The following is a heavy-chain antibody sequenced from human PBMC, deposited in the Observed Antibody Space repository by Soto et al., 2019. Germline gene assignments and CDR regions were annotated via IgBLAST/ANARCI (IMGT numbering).Heavy chain of an antibody. J-gene: IGHJ3*02. CDR3: AKDPSSGWYLGAFDI. Sequence: GGSLRLSCAASGFTFDDYAMHWVRQAPGKGLEWVSGISWNSGSMGYADSVKGRFTISRDNAKNSLYLQMNSLRAEDTALYYCAKDPSSGWYLGAFDIWGQGTMVTVSS. CDR2: ISWNSGSM. D-gene: IGHD6-19*01. CDR1: GFTFDDYA. V-gene: IGHV3-9*01.